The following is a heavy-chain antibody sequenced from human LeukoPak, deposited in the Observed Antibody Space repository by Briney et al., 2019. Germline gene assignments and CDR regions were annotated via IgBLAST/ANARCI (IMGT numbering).Heavy chain of an antibody. D-gene: IGHD6-13*01. Sequence: SETLSLTCTVSGGSISSSSYYWGWIRQPPGKGLEWIGNIYHSGSTYYNPSLKSRVTISVDTSKNQFSLKLSSVTAADTAVYYCARVAARDFDYWGQGTLVTVSS. CDR1: GGSISSSSYY. CDR3: ARVAARDFDY. CDR2: IYHSGST. V-gene: IGHV4-39*07. J-gene: IGHJ4*02.